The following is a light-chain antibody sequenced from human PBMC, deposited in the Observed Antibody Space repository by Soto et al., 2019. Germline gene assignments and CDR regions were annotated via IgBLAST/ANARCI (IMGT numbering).Light chain of an antibody. CDR1: SSDIGGYNY. CDR3: SSYTSSSTLYV. CDR2: DVS. Sequence: QSALTQPASVSGSPGQSITNSWTGTSSDIGGYNYVSWYQQHPGKAPKLMIYDVSSRPSGVSNRFSGSKSGNTASLTISGLQAEDEADYYCSSYTSSSTLYVFGTGTKVTV. J-gene: IGLJ1*01. V-gene: IGLV2-14*01.